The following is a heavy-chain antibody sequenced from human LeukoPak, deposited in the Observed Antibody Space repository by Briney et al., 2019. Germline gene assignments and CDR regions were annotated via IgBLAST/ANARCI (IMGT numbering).Heavy chain of an antibody. V-gene: IGHV4-30-4*01. CDR2: IYYSGST. CDR1: GGSISSGDYY. D-gene: IGHD6-19*01. J-gene: IGHJ4*02. CDR3: ASSIAVAGGFDY. Sequence: SETLSLTCTVSGGSISSGDYYWSWIRQPPGKGLEWIGYIYYSGSTYYNPSLKSRVTISVDTSKNQFSLKLSSVTAADTAMYYCASSIAVAGGFDYWGQGTLVTVSS.